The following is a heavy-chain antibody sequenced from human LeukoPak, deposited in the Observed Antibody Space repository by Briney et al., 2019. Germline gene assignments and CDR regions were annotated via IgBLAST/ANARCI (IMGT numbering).Heavy chain of an antibody. D-gene: IGHD6-19*01. Sequence: GGSLRLSCAASGFTFKSFARSWVRQAPGKGLEWVAVTSGDEDSTHYAESVRGRFIISTDNSKNSLYLQMNSLRAEDTAIYYCTKDLMTGFSNGWHFGSWGQGTLVTVSS. CDR2: TSGDEDST. CDR1: GFTFKSFA. V-gene: IGHV3-23*01. J-gene: IGHJ4*02. CDR3: TKDLMTGFSNGWHFGS.